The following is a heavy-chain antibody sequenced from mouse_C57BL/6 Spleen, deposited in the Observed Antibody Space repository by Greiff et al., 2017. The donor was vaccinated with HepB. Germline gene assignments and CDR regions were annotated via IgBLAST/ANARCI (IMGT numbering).Heavy chain of an antibody. Sequence: QVQLKQSGAELARPGASVKLSCKASGYTFTSYGISWVKQRTGQGLEWIGEIYPRSGNTYYNEKFKGKATLTADKSSSTAYMGLRSLTSEDSAVYFCDLGGNYAMDYWGQGTSVTVSS. V-gene: IGHV1-81*01. D-gene: IGHD1-1*02. J-gene: IGHJ4*01. CDR1: GYTFTSYG. CDR2: IYPRSGNT. CDR3: DLGGNYAMDY.